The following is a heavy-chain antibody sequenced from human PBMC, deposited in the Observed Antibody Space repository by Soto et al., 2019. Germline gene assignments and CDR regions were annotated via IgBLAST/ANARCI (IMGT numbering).Heavy chain of an antibody. J-gene: IGHJ6*02. V-gene: IGHV4-31*03. D-gene: IGHD6-19*01. CDR3: ARVSGWRDAYYYYGMDV. Sequence: ASETLSLTCTVSGGSISSGGYYWSWIRQHPGKGLGWIGYIYYSGSTYYNPSLKSRVTISVDTSKNQFSLKLSSVTAADTAVYYCARVSGWRDAYYYYGMDVWGQGTTVTVSS. CDR1: GGSISSGGYY. CDR2: IYYSGST.